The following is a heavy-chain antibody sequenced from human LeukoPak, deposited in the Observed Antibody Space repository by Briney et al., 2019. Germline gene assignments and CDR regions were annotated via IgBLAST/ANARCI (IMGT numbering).Heavy chain of an antibody. Sequence: GGSLGLSCAASGFTFRNYVIHWVRRAPGKGLEWVAVTSSDLNVKLYADSVKGRFTVSRDNSRSTLYLQMNSLRPEDTAIYYCAREGYYGSGSPPSLYFDYWGQGTLVTVSS. CDR3: AREGYYGSGSPPSLYFDY. D-gene: IGHD3-10*01. J-gene: IGHJ4*02. V-gene: IGHV3-30-3*01. CDR1: GFTFRNYV. CDR2: TSSDLNVK.